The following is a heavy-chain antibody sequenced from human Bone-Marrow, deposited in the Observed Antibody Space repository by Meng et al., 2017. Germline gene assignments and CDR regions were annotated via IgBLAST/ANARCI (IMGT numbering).Heavy chain of an antibody. V-gene: IGHV3-49*03. D-gene: IGHD3-9*01. CDR3: TRGNYDILTGYYKFDY. CDR1: GFTFGDYA. J-gene: IGHJ4*02. CDR2: IRSKAYGGTT. Sequence: GESLKISCTASGFTFGDYAMSWFRQAPGKGLEWVGFIRSKAYGGTTEYAASVKGRFTISRDDSKSIAYLQMNSQKTEETAVYYCTRGNYDILTGYYKFDYWGQGTLVTVSS.